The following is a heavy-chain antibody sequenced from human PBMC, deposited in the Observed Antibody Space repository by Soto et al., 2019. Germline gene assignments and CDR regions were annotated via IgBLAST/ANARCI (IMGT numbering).Heavy chain of an antibody. Sequence: ASVKVSCKASGYSFTNNDVGWARQATGQGLEWMGWMNPGSGDTGYAQKFQGRVTMTRDISIATAYMELSSLRSDDTAIYYCARMETFGSLNWFDPWGQGTLVTVSS. V-gene: IGHV1-8*01. CDR1: GYSFTNND. CDR3: ARMETFGSLNWFDP. J-gene: IGHJ5*02. D-gene: IGHD3-16*01. CDR2: MNPGSGDT.